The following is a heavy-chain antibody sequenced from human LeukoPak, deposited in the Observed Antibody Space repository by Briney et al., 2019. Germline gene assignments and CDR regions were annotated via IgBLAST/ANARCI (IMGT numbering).Heavy chain of an antibody. CDR1: GGSISNYY. J-gene: IGHJ6*03. CDR3: ARDFWSGYYADYYYYMDV. V-gene: IGHV4-59*01. D-gene: IGHD3-3*01. Sequence: KPSETLSLTCTVSGGSISNYYWSWIRQPPGKGLEWIGYIYYSGSTNYNPSLKSRVTISVDTSKNQFSLMLSSVTAADMAVYYCARDFWSGYYADYYYYMDVWGKGTTVTVSS. CDR2: IYYSGST.